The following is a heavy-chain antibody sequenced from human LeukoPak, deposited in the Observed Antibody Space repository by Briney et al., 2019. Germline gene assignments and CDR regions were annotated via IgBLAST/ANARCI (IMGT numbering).Heavy chain of an antibody. CDR3: ARGNLRYFDWLRPRYYYYGMDV. CDR1: GGSFSGYY. CDR2: INHSGST. J-gene: IGHJ6*02. V-gene: IGHV4-34*01. Sequence: TSETLSLTCAVYGGSFSGYYWSWIRQPPGKGLEWIGEINHSGSTNYNPSLKSRVTISVDTSKNQFSLKLSSVTAADTAVYYCARGNLRYFDWLRPRYYYYGMDVWGQGTTVTVSS. D-gene: IGHD3-9*01.